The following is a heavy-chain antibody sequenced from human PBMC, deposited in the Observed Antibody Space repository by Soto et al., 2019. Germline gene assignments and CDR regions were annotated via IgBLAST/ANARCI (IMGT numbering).Heavy chain of an antibody. CDR3: ARDGRIAGRAIDY. Sequence: QVQLQESGPGLVKPSGTLSLTCAVSGGSISSSNWWSWVRQPPGKWLEWIGEIYHSGSTNYNPSLKSRVNISVDKSKNQFSLKLSSVTAADTAVYYCARDGRIAGRAIDYWGQGTLVTVSS. CDR2: IYHSGST. V-gene: IGHV4-4*02. J-gene: IGHJ4*02. D-gene: IGHD6-13*01. CDR1: GGSISSSNW.